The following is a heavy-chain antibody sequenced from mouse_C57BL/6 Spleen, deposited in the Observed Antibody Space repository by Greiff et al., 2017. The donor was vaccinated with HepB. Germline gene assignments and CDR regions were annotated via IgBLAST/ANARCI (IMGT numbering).Heavy chain of an antibody. D-gene: IGHD2-3*01. J-gene: IGHJ3*01. CDR2: IYPGGGYT. CDR1: GYTFTNYW. V-gene: IGHV1-63*01. Sequence: VQLQQSGAEMVRPGTSVKMSCKASGYTFTNYWICWAKQRPGHGLEWIGAIYPGGGYTNYNEKFKGTATLTADKSSSTVYMQFSSLTSEDAAIYYWTVYDEVSSWFAYWGQGTLVTVSA. CDR3: TVYDEVSSWFAY.